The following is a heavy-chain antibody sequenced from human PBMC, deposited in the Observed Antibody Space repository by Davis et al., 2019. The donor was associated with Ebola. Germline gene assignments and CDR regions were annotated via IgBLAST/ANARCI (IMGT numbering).Heavy chain of an antibody. CDR2: IFSNDEK. V-gene: IGHV2-26*01. Sequence: SGPTLVKPTETLTLTCTVSGFSLSNARMGVSWIRQPPGKALEWLAHIFSNDEKSYSTSLKSRLTISKDTSKNQAVLTMTNMDPVDTATYYCARTRNSGSYIVFDYWGQGTLVTVSS. D-gene: IGHD1-26*01. J-gene: IGHJ4*02. CDR1: GFSLSNARMG. CDR3: ARTRNSGSYIVFDY.